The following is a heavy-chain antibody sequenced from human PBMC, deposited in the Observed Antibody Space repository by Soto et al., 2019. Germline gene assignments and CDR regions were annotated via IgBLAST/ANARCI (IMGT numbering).Heavy chain of an antibody. Sequence: GGSLSLSGAPSGFTFSSYALGWFRQAPGRGLEWVSAISGSGGSTYYADSVKGRFTISRDNSKNTLHLQMNSLTAEDTAVYYCAKASRDPYYYDISGYPDFWGQGTLVTVSS. CDR2: ISGSGGST. CDR1: GFTFSSYA. V-gene: IGHV3-23*01. CDR3: AKASRDPYYYDISGYPDF. D-gene: IGHD3-22*01. J-gene: IGHJ4*02.